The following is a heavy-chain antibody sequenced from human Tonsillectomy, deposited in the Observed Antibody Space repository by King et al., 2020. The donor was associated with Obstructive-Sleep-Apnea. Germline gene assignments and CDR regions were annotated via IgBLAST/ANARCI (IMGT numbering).Heavy chain of an antibody. CDR2: LYHNGNT. V-gene: IGHV4-39*01. D-gene: IGHD2-2*01. J-gene: IGHJ5*02. CDR1: GDSISGGIFY. Sequence: LPLQESGPGLVKPSETLSLTCTVSGDSISGGIFYWGWIRQPPGQGLEWIGSLYHNGNTYYNPSLESRVSISVDTSKNQFFLRLHSVTAADTAVYYCARGQRGAYSSSWFRTNWFDPWGQGTLVTVSA. CDR3: ARGQRGAYSSSWFRTNWFDP.